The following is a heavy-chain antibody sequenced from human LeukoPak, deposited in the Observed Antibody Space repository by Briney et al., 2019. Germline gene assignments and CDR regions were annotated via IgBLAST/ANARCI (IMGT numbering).Heavy chain of an antibody. V-gene: IGHV4-34*01. D-gene: IGHD6-19*01. Sequence: SETLSLTCAVYGGSFSGYYWSWIRQPPGKGLEWIGEINHSGSTNYKPSLKSRVTISVDTSKNQFSLKLSSVTAADTAVYYCARRGHSAVGAWGQGTMVTVSS. CDR1: GGSFSGYY. CDR2: INHSGST. J-gene: IGHJ3*01. CDR3: ARRGHSAVGA.